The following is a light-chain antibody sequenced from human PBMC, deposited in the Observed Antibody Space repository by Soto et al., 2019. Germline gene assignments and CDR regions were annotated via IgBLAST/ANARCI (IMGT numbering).Light chain of an antibody. J-gene: IGKJ1*01. CDR3: QQYSIYPWT. CDR1: QSISTW. CDR2: DAS. Sequence: IQMTQSPSTLSASVVDRFTITCRASQSISTWLAWYQQKPGKAPKVLIFDASSLESGVPSRFSGSGSATEFTLTISSLQPDDFATYYCQQYSIYPWTFGQGTKVDIK. V-gene: IGKV1-5*01.